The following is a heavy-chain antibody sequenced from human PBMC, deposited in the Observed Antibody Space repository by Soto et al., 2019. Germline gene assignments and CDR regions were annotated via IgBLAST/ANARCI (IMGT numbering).Heavy chain of an antibody. CDR2: ISAYNGNT. V-gene: IGHV1-18*01. J-gene: IGHJ4*02. D-gene: IGHD3-10*01. Sequence: QVQLVQSGAEVKKPGASVKVSCKASGYTFTSYGISWVRQAPGQGLEWMGWISAYNGNTNYAQKLQGRVTMTTDTSTSTAYMELRSLGSDDTAVYYCARELRDYYGSGSYYNGGDYWGQGTLVTGSS. CDR1: GYTFTSYG. CDR3: ARELRDYYGSGSYYNGGDY.